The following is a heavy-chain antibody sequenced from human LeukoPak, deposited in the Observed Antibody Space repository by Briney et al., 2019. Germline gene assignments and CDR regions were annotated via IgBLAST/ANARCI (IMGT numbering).Heavy chain of an antibody. CDR3: AKNGQSGFSFDP. CDR1: GGSLNGHY. CDR2: SGHRGGT. J-gene: IGHJ5*02. V-gene: IGHV4-34*01. D-gene: IGHD2-8*01. Sequence: SETLSLTCAVSGGSLNGHYWSWIRQPPGKGLEWIGKSGHRGGTKFNPSLKSRVTISADTSKNQFSLKMSSVTAADTAIYYCAKNGQSGFSFDPWGQGTLVTVSS.